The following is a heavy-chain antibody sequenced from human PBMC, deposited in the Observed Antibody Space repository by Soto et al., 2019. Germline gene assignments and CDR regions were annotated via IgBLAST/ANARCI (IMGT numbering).Heavy chain of an antibody. J-gene: IGHJ5*02. CDR3: AYITYDSSGYSGNWFDP. Sequence: PGESLKISCKGSGYSFTSYWIGWVRQMPGKGLEWMGIIYPGDSDTRYSPSFQGQVTISADKSISTAYLQWSSLKASDTAMYYCAYITYDSSGYSGNWFDPWGQGTLVTVSS. CDR1: GYSFTSYW. D-gene: IGHD3-22*01. CDR2: IYPGDSDT. V-gene: IGHV5-51*01.